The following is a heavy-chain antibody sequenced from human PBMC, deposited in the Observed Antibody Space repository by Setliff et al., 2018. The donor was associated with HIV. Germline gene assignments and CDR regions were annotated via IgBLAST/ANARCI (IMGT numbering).Heavy chain of an antibody. CDR3: AKGGYGSGSYYFLDY. CDR1: GFTFSTYS. V-gene: IGHV3-21*01. D-gene: IGHD3-10*01. Sequence: GGSLRLSCAASGFTFSTYSMNWVRQAPGKGLEWVSSITSSSNYIYYADSVKGRFTISRDNAKNSLYLQMNSLSAEDTAMYYCAKGGYGSGSYYFLDYWGQGTLVTVSS. J-gene: IGHJ4*02. CDR2: ITSSSNYI.